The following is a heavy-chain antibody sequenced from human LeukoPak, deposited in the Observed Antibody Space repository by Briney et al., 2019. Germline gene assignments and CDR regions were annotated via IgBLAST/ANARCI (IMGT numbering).Heavy chain of an antibody. V-gene: IGHV4-59*01. CDR3: AREEYSSSWRPVDY. CDR2: IYYTGST. J-gene: IGHJ4*02. Sequence: PSETLSLTCTVSGGSISSYYWSWIRQPPGRGLEWIGYIYYTGSTNYNPSLKSRVTISVDASKNQFSLKLSSVTSADTAVYYCAREEYSSSWRPVDYWGQGTLVTVSS. D-gene: IGHD6-13*01. CDR1: GGSISSYY.